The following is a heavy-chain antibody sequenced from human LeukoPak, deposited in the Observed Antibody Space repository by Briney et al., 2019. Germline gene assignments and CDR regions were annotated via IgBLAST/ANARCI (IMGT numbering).Heavy chain of an antibody. CDR2: IIPIFGTA. CDR1: GGTFSSYA. J-gene: IGHJ5*02. CDR3: ANSITGYWFDP. V-gene: IGHV1-69*05. D-gene: IGHD1-20*01. Sequence: SVKVSCKASGGTFSSYASSWVRQAPGQGLEWMGGIIPIFGTANYAQKFQGRVTITTDESTSIAYMELSSLRSEDTAVYYCANSITGYWFDPWGQGTLVTVSS.